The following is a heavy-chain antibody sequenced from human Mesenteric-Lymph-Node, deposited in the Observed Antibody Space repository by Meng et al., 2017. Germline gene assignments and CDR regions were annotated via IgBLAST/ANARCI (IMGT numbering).Heavy chain of an antibody. CDR3: ARGGGASDY. V-gene: IGHV3-7*04. CDR2: INLDGSDK. CDR1: GFNLRNNW. D-gene: IGHD2-2*01. Sequence: GESLKISCAASGFNLRNNWMHWVRQAPGKGLEWVANINLDGSDKYFVDSVKGRFTISRGNAKNSLYLQMNSLRVEDTAVYYCARGGGASDYWGQGTLVTVSS. J-gene: IGHJ4*02.